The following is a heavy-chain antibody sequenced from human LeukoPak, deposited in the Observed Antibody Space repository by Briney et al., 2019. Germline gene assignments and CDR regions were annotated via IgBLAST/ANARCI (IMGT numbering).Heavy chain of an antibody. CDR2: INTDGSST. V-gene: IGHV3-74*01. J-gene: IGHJ6*03. Sequence: PGGSLRLSCAASGFTFSSYWMHWVRQAPGKGLVWVSRINTDGSSTSYADSVKGRFTISRDNAKNTLYLQMNSLRAEDTAVYYCAREGRDHDYYYYYMDVWGKGTTVTVSS. CDR1: GFTFSSYW. CDR3: AREGRDHDYYYYYMDV.